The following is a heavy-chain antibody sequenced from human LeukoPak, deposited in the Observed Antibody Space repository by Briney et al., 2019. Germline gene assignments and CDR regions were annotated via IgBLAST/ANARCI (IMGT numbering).Heavy chain of an antibody. CDR3: AKDATPGNGVWDNFGK. CDR1: GLTFSICG. Sequence: PGGSLRISCVASGLTFSICGMSWVRQAPGKGLEWVSSIGSTDIYYADCVKGRFTVSRDNSQNTLYLQMHSLRVEDTAVYYCAKDATPGNGVWDNFGKWVQGTLVTVSS. J-gene: IGHJ4*02. V-gene: IGHV3-23*01. CDR2: IGSTDI. D-gene: IGHD1/OR15-1a*01.